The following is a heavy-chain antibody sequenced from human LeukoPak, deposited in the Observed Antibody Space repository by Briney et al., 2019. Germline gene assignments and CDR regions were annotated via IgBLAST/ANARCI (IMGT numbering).Heavy chain of an antibody. CDR1: GYTFTDYY. Sequence: ASVKVSCKASGYTFTDYYMHWVRQAPGQGLEWMGWISPNSGVTNYTQKFQGRVTMTRDTSISTAYVGLSRLRSDDTAVYFCARGGGTGNDYWGQGTLVTVSS. CDR2: ISPNSGVT. D-gene: IGHD3-10*01. J-gene: IGHJ4*02. CDR3: ARGGGTGNDY. V-gene: IGHV1-2*02.